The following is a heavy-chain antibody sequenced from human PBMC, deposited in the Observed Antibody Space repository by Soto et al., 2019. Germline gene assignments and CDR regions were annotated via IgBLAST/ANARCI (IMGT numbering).Heavy chain of an antibody. J-gene: IGHJ3*02. V-gene: IGHV3-21*01. D-gene: IGHD5-12*01. CDR1: GFTFSSYS. CDR3: QRGYSGYVADAFDI. Sequence: PGGSLRLSCAASGFTFSSYSMNWVRQAPGKGLEWVSSISSSSNYIYYADSVKGRFTISRDTAKNSLYLQMNSLRAEDTAVYYCQRGYSGYVADAFDIWGQGTMVTVSS. CDR2: ISSSSNYI.